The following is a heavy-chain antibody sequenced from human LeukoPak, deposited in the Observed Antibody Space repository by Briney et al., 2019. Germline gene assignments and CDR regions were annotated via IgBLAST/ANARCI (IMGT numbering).Heavy chain of an antibody. D-gene: IGHD6-13*01. CDR3: ARHTGSTWSTGY. CDR2: IIGSGGTT. V-gene: IGHV3-23*01. Sequence: GGSLRLCCAASGFIFSNYAMSWLREAPGKGVEWVSAIIGSGGTTYYADSVKGRFTISRDNSNNTLYLQMSSLRAGDTAVYYCARHTGSTWSTGYWGRGPLVTVSS. J-gene: IGHJ4*02. CDR1: GFIFSNYA.